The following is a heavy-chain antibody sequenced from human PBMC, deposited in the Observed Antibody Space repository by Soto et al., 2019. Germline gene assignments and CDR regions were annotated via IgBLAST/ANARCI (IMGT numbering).Heavy chain of an antibody. CDR3: AGMAIGYCSGGSCYSAWFDP. V-gene: IGHV1-8*01. J-gene: IGHJ5*02. Sequence: QVQLVQSGAEVKKPGASVKVSCKASGYTFTSYDINWVRQATGQGLEWMGWMNPNSGNTGYAQKFQGRVTMTRNTSISTAYMELSSLRSEDTAVYYCAGMAIGYCSGGSCYSAWFDPWGQGTLVTVSS. CDR2: MNPNSGNT. D-gene: IGHD2-15*01. CDR1: GYTFTSYD.